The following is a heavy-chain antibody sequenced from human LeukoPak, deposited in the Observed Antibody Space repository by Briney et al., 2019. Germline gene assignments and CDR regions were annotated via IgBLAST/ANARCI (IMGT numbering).Heavy chain of an antibody. D-gene: IGHD2-2*01. Sequence: SETLSLTCTVSGGSISSYYWSWIRQPPGKGLEWIGYIYYSGSTNYNPSLKSRVTISVDTSKNQFSLKLSSVTAADTAVYYCARVRTSCYVDYWGQGTLVTVSS. CDR3: ARVRTSCYVDY. CDR2: IYYSGST. V-gene: IGHV4-59*12. J-gene: IGHJ4*02. CDR1: GGSISSYY.